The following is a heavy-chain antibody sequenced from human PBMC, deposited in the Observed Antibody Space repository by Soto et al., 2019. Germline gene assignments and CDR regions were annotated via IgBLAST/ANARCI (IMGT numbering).Heavy chain of an antibody. CDR1: GFTFSSYS. Sequence: GGSLRLSCAASGFTFSSYSMNWVRQAPGKGLEWVSSISSSSSYIYYADSVKGRFTISRDNAKNSLYLQMNSLRAEDTAVYYCARDGVGPLVLQNYYFDYWGQGTLVTVSS. V-gene: IGHV3-21*01. J-gene: IGHJ4*02. CDR2: ISSSSSYI. CDR3: ARDGVGPLVLQNYYFDY. D-gene: IGHD1-7*01.